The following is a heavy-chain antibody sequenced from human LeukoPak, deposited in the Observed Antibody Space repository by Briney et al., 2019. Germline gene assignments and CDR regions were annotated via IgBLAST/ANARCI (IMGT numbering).Heavy chain of an antibody. D-gene: IGHD5-18*01. CDR2: IYHSGST. CDR1: GGSISSSNW. J-gene: IGHJ6*02. V-gene: IGHV4-4*02. CDR3: ARAVWLNDYYYYGMDV. Sequence: SGTLSLTCAVSGGSISSSNWWSWVRQPPGKGLEWIGEIYHSGSTNYNPSLKSRVTISVDKSKNQFSLKLSSVTAADTAVYYCARAVWLNDYYYYGMDVWGQGTTVTVSS.